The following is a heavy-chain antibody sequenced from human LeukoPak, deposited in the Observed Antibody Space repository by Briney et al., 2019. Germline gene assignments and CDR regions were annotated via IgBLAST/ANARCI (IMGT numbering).Heavy chain of an antibody. CDR2: IYHSGST. V-gene: IGHV4-30-2*01. CDR3: ARHIDSSGYYYDY. CDR1: GGSISSGGYS. J-gene: IGHJ4*02. Sequence: PSQTLSLTCAVSGGSISSGGYSWSWIRQPPGKGLEWIGYIYHSGSTYYNPSLKSRVTISVDRSKNQFSLKLSSVTAADTAVYYCARHIDSSGYYYDYRGQGTLVTVSS. D-gene: IGHD3-22*01.